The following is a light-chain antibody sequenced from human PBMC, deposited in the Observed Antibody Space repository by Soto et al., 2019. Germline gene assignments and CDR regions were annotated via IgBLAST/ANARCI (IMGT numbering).Light chain of an antibody. CDR2: KAS. CDR1: QSISPW. V-gene: IGKV1-5*03. Sequence: DIQMTQSPSTLSASVGDRVTITCRASQSISPWLAWYQQKPGKAPKLLIYKASSLGSGVPSRFSGSGSGTEFTLTISSLQPDDLATYYCQHYQNYSRTFGQGTKVEIK. J-gene: IGKJ1*01. CDR3: QHYQNYSRT.